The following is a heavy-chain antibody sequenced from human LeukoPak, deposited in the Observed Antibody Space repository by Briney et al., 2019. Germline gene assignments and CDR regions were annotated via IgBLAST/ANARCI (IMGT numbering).Heavy chain of an antibody. V-gene: IGHV1-46*01. J-gene: IGHJ3*02. CDR2: INPSGGST. CDR1: GYTFTSYY. CDR3: ATTRGTYYYDSSGYKDAFDI. D-gene: IGHD3-22*01. Sequence: ASVKVSCTASGYTFTSYYMHWVRQAPGQGLEWMGIINPSGGSTSYAQKFQGRVTMTRDTSTSTVYMELSSLRSEDTAVYYCATTRGTYYYDSSGYKDAFDIWGQGTMVTVSS.